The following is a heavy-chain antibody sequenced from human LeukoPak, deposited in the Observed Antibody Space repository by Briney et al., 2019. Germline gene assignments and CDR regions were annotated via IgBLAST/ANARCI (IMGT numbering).Heavy chain of an antibody. CDR3: ARNKLNDFWSGPNWFDP. V-gene: IGHV1-18*01. CDR1: GYTFTSYG. J-gene: IGHJ5*02. CDR2: IGAYNGNT. Sequence: ASVKVSCKASGYTFTSYGISWLRQAPGQGLEWMGWIGAYNGNTNYAQKLQGRVTMTTDTSTSTAYMELRSLRSDDTAVYYCARNKLNDFWSGPNWFDPWGQGTLVTVSS. D-gene: IGHD3-3*01.